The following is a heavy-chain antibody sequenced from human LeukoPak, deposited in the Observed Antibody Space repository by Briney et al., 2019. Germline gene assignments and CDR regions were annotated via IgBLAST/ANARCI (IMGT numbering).Heavy chain of an antibody. CDR3: AKAGSDWSHVDY. Sequence: GRSLRLSCAASGFTFSYYGMHWVRQAPGKGLAWVAIIWYDGGIQYYADSVKGRFTISRDNSKNTLYLQMNSLRAEDTAVYYCAKAGSDWSHVDYWGQGTLVTVSS. CDR2: IWYDGGIQ. J-gene: IGHJ4*02. V-gene: IGHV3-33*06. D-gene: IGHD6-19*01. CDR1: GFTFSYYG.